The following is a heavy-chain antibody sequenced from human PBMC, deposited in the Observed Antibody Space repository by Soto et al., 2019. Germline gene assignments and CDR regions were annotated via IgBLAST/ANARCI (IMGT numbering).Heavy chain of an antibody. CDR2: IYYSGST. Sequence: PSETLSLTCTVSGGSISSYCWSWIRQPPGKGLEWIGYIYYSGSTNYNPSLKSRVTISVDTSKNQFSLKLSSVTAADTAVYYCARVTPNDYGDYSFDYWGQGTLVTVSS. CDR1: GGSISSYC. D-gene: IGHD4-17*01. J-gene: IGHJ4*02. CDR3: ARVTPNDYGDYSFDY. V-gene: IGHV4-59*01.